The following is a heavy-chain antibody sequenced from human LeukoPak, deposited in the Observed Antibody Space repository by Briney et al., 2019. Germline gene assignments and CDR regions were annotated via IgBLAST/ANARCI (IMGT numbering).Heavy chain of an antibody. J-gene: IGHJ1*01. CDR3: ARDGHYDILTGYFQD. V-gene: IGHV3-53*01. CDR2: IYSGGST. D-gene: IGHD3-9*01. CDR1: GFTVSSNY. Sequence: GGSLRLSCAASGFTVSSNYMSWVRQAPGKGLEWVSVIYSGGSTYYADSGKGRFTISRDNSKNTLYLQMNSLRAEDTAVYYCARDGHYDILTGYFQDWGQGTLVTVSS.